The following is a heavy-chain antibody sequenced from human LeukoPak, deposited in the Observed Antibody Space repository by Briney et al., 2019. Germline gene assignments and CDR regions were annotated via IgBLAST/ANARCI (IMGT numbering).Heavy chain of an antibody. CDR1: GFTFTSSA. V-gene: IGHV1-58*01. D-gene: IGHD2-15*01. CDR3: AAASYCSGGSCSSYYYYYGMDV. CDR2: IFVGSGNT. J-gene: IGHJ6*04. Sequence: SVTVSCKASGFTFTSSAVQWVRQAPGQRLEWIVWIFVGSGNTNYAQKFQERVTITRDMSTSTAYMELSSLRSEDTAVYYCAAASYCSGGSCSSYYYYYGMDVWGKGTTVTVSS.